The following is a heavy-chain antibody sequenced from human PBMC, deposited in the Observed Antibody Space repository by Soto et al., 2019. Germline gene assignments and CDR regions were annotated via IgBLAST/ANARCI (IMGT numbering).Heavy chain of an antibody. Sequence: QVQLVQSGAEVKKPGASVKVSCKASGYTFSNYGISWVRQASGQGLEWLGWISAYSGDTNFAQRFQGRVTMTTDTSTSTAYMELRSLTSDDTALYYCARDVVAITTGGPDYWGQGTLVTVSS. CDR1: GYTFSNYG. D-gene: IGHD3-22*01. CDR2: ISAYSGDT. CDR3: ARDVVAITTGGPDY. V-gene: IGHV1-18*01. J-gene: IGHJ4*02.